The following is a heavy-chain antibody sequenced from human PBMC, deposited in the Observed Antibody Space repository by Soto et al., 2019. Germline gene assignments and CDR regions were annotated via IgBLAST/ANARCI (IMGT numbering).Heavy chain of an antibody. J-gene: IGHJ4*02. CDR3: SREGCSGSSCYSGDNLGIDD. Sequence: SETLSRACRVSGGSVGSCYYYWTWIRQAPGRGREWIGNIYYSGSTNYNPSLKSRVIISADTSKNHFSLKLRAVTAADSAVYYFSREGCSGSSCYSGDNLGIDDWGQGTLFT. CDR1: GGSVGSCYYY. CDR2: IYYSGST. D-gene: IGHD2-15*01. V-gene: IGHV4-61*03.